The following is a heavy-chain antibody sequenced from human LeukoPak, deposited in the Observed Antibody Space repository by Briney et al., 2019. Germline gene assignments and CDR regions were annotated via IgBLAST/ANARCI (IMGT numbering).Heavy chain of an antibody. Sequence: GGSLRLSCAASGFTFSNYWMHWVRQAPGKGLVWVSRINTDGSSTSDADSVRGRVTISRDNGKNTLYLQMNSLSAEDTAVYYCARAGYCSGGSCYFDYWGQGTQVIVSS. CDR2: INTDGSST. J-gene: IGHJ4*02. CDR1: GFTFSNYW. D-gene: IGHD2-15*01. V-gene: IGHV3-74*01. CDR3: ARAGYCSGGSCYFDY.